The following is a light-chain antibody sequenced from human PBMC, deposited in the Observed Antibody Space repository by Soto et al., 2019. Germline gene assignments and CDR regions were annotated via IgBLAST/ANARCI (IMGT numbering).Light chain of an antibody. V-gene: IGKV3-15*01. J-gene: IGKJ2*01. Sequence: EIVMTQSPATLSVSPGERVTLSCWATQSVSSDLAWYQQKPGQAPRLLIYGTFSRATGIPARFSGSGSGTEFTLTISSLQSEDFAVYYCQQYNSWPPLFGQGTKLEMK. CDR3: QQYNSWPPL. CDR2: GTF. CDR1: QSVSSD.